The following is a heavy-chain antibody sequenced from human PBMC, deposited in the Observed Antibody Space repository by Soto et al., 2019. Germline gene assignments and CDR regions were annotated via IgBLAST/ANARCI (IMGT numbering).Heavy chain of an antibody. CDR1: GYTFTSYG. Sequence: QVQLVQSGAEVKKPGASVKVSCKASGYTFTSYGISWVRQAPGQGLERMGWISPYNGNTNYAQKLQGRVTITTDTSTSTADMELRSLRSDDTAVYYCARVPETWIQLWLLSDYWGQGTLVTVSS. D-gene: IGHD5-18*01. J-gene: IGHJ4*02. CDR2: ISPYNGNT. CDR3: ARVPETWIQLWLLSDY. V-gene: IGHV1-18*04.